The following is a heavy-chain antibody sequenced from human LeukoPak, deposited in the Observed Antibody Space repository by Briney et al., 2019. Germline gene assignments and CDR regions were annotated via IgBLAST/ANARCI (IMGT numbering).Heavy chain of an antibody. Sequence: ASVKVSCKASGYIFTSYPMNWVRQAPGQGLEWMGWINTNTGNPTYAQGFTGRLVFSLDTSVNTAYLQISSLKAEDTAVYYCARHHYYYDSSGYYDAFDIWGQGTMVTVSS. CDR2: INTNTGNP. J-gene: IGHJ3*02. V-gene: IGHV7-4-1*02. CDR3: ARHHYYYDSSGYYDAFDI. CDR1: GYIFTSYP. D-gene: IGHD3-22*01.